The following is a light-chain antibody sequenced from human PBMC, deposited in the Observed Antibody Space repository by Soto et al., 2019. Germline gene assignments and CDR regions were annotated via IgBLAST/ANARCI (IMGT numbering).Light chain of an antibody. CDR1: QSVSSSY. Sequence: EIVLTQSPGTLSLSPGERATLSCRASQSVSSSYLAWYQQKPGQAPRLLIYGASSRATGIPDRFSGSGSGTDFTLTISRLAPEDFAVYYCQQYDGSMYTFGQGTKLEFK. CDR2: GAS. J-gene: IGKJ2*01. CDR3: QQYDGSMYT. V-gene: IGKV3-20*01.